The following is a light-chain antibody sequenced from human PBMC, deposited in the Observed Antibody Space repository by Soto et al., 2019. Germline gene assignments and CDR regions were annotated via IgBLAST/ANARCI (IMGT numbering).Light chain of an antibody. J-gene: IGKJ1*01. CDR2: GAS. Sequence: EIVLTQSPGTLSLSPGERATLSCRASRSISTYLAWYQQKPGQAPRLLIFGASTRATGIPDRFSGSGSGTDFTITISRLETEDFAVYYCQHYYTSYTTFGQGTKVDIK. CDR3: QHYYTSYTT. CDR1: RSISTY. V-gene: IGKV3-20*01.